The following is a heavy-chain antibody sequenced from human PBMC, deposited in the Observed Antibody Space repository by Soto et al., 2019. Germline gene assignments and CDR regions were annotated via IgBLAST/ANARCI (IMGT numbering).Heavy chain of an antibody. V-gene: IGHV3-9*01. D-gene: IGHD3-3*01. J-gene: IGHJ3*02. CDR1: GFTCDDYA. CDR3: AKDYRIFGVVTSTFDI. CDR2: ISWNSGSI. Sequence: EVQLVESGGGLVQPGRSLRLSCAASGFTCDDYAMHWVRQAPGKGLEWVSGISWNSGSIGYADSVKGRFTISRDNAKNSLYLQMNSLRAEDTALYYCAKDYRIFGVVTSTFDIWGQGTMVTVSS.